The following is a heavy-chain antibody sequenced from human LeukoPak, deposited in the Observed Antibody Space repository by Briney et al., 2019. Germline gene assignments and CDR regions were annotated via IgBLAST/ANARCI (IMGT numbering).Heavy chain of an antibody. V-gene: IGHV3-30-3*01. J-gene: IGHJ4*02. CDR1: GFTFSSYA. CDR2: ISYDGSNK. D-gene: IGHD2-2*03. Sequence: GRSLRLSCAASGFTFSSYAMHWVRQAPGKGLEWVAVISYDGSNKYYADSVKGRFTISRDNSKNTLYLQMNSLRAEDTAVYYCATSSGYCSSTSCYASYWGQGTLVTVSS. CDR3: ATSSGYCSSTSCYASY.